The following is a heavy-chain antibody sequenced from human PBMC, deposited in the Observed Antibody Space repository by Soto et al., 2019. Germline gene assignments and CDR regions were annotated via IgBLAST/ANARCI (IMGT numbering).Heavy chain of an antibody. CDR3: ARNNVRGVSNSYNWMDP. Sequence: PXETLSLTCHVSGAPISSYYWSWIRQSPGKGLEWIGQIFYTGNTNYNPSLKSRVTMSVDIPKKQFSLKLRSVTTAGTAIYFCARNNVRGVSNSYNWMDPWGQGTLVTVYS. D-gene: IGHD3-10*01. J-gene: IGHJ5*02. CDR2: IFYTGNT. CDR1: GAPISSYY. V-gene: IGHV4-59*01.